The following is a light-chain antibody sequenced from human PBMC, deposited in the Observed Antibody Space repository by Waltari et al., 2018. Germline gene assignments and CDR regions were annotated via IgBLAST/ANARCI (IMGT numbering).Light chain of an antibody. CDR2: GAS. Sequence: EIVMTQSPATLSVSPGERATLSCRASQSVSSNLAWYQQKPGQAPRLLIDGASTRATGIPARLSGSGSGTEFTLTISSMQSEDFAVYYCQQYNNWPPVYTFGQGTKLEIK. J-gene: IGKJ2*01. CDR1: QSVSSN. V-gene: IGKV3-15*01. CDR3: QQYNNWPPVYT.